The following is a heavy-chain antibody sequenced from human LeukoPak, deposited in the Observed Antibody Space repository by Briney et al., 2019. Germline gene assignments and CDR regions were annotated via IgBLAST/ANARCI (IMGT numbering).Heavy chain of an antibody. D-gene: IGHD6-19*01. Sequence: GGSLRLSCVGSGFTFSNYAMSWVRQAPGKGLEWVSSLGGINGYTYYADSVKGRFTISRDNAKNSLYLQMNSLRAEDTAVYYCARDEGKFIAVAGNFDYWGQGTLVTVSS. CDR3: ARDEGKFIAVAGNFDY. V-gene: IGHV3-21*01. CDR1: GFTFSNYA. CDR2: LGGINGYT. J-gene: IGHJ4*02.